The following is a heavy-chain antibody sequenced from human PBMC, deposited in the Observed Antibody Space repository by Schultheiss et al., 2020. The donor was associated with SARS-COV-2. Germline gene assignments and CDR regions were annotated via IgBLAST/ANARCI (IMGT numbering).Heavy chain of an antibody. CDR2: IYYSGST. J-gene: IGHJ5*02. CDR3: ARLLMVYAIGSWFDP. V-gene: IGHV4-59*05. Sequence: SETLSLTCSVSSASVTSYYWTWIRQSPGMGLEWIGSIYYSGSTYYNPSLKSRVTISVDTSKNQFSLKLSSVTAADTAVYYCARLLMVYAIGSWFDPWGQGTLVTVSS. CDR1: SASVTSYY. D-gene: IGHD2-8*01.